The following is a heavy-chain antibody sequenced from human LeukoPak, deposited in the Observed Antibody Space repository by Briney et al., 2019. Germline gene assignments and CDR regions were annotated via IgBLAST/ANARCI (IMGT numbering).Heavy chain of an antibody. J-gene: IGHJ4*02. CDR3: ARGYTPVDY. CDR1: GGSISSGGYY. D-gene: IGHD2-2*02. V-gene: IGHV4-30-2*01. Sequence: PSETLSLTCTVSGGSISSGGYYWSWIRQPPGKGLEWIGYIYHSESTYYNPSLKSRVTISVDRSKNQFSLKLSSVTAADTAVYYCARGYTPVDYWGQGTLVTVSS. CDR2: IYHSEST.